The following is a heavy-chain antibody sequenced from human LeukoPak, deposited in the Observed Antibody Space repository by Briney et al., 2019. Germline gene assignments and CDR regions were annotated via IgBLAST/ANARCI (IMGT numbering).Heavy chain of an antibody. D-gene: IGHD3-10*01. V-gene: IGHV1-18*01. Sequence: ASVKVSCKASGYTFTSYDISWVRQAPGQGLEWMGWISPYNGNTNYPQKVQGRVTMTTDTSTSTAYMELRSLRSDDTAVYYCARDTRSYGSGSYYPIDYWGQGTLVTVSS. CDR2: ISPYNGNT. J-gene: IGHJ4*02. CDR3: ARDTRSYGSGSYYPIDY. CDR1: GYTFTSYD.